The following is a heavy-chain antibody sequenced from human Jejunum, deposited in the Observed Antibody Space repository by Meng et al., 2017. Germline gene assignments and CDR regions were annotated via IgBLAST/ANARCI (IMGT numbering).Heavy chain of an antibody. Sequence: GESLKISCTASGFKFDDYIMYWVRQSPEKGLEWVSFISWDSGSTAYADSVKGRFSISRDNTENSVSLEMNSLRADDTARYYCAKGRRPYCGGDCALDALDVWGQGTQVTVSS. V-gene: IGHV3-43*01. CDR2: ISWDSGST. D-gene: IGHD2-21*02. CDR1: GFKFDDYI. CDR3: AKGRRPYCGGDCALDALDV. J-gene: IGHJ3*01.